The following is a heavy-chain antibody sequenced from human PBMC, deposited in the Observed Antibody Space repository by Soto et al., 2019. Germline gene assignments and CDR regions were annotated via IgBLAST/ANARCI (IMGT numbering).Heavy chain of an antibody. V-gene: IGHV3-9*01. Sequence: GGSVRLSCAASGFTFDDFAMHWVRQAPGKGLEWVSGISWNSGTIAYADSVKGRFTISRDNAKNSLSLQMNSLKPEDTALYYCAKDSRSGDYGDFNWFDPWGQGTLVTVSS. CDR3: AKDSRSGDYGDFNWFDP. CDR2: ISWNSGTI. D-gene: IGHD4-17*01. J-gene: IGHJ5*02. CDR1: GFTFDDFA.